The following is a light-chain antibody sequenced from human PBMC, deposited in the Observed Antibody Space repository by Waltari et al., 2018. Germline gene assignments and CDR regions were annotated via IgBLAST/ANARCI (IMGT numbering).Light chain of an antibody. CDR1: SSHIEINY. V-gene: IGLV1-47*01. J-gene: IGLJ3*02. CDR2: KNN. CDR3: GTWDDSLSRPV. Sequence: QSVLTQPPSASGTPWHRVPISCSGRSSHIEINYVNWYQHFPGTAPKVLMFKNNQRPSGVSDRFSASKSGASASLAISGLRSDDEADYYCGTWDDSLSRPVFGGGTKLTVL.